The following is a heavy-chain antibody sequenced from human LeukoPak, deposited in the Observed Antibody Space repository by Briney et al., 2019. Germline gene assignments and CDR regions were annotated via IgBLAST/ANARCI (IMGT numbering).Heavy chain of an antibody. D-gene: IGHD4/OR15-4a*01. CDR3: AKGWDYQLDY. Sequence: PGGSLRLSCAASGFIFSNYGMHWFRQAPGKGLEWVAFIRYDGSDKDYADSVKGRFTFSRDNSKNTLYLQMNSLRGEDTAVYYCAKGWDYQLDYWGQGTLVTVSS. CDR2: IRYDGSDK. J-gene: IGHJ4*02. CDR1: GFIFSNYG. V-gene: IGHV3-30*02.